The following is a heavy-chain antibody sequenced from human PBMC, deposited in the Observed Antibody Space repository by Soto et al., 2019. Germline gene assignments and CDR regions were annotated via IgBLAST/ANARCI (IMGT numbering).Heavy chain of an antibody. CDR3: AREGPYNDYETPYFDF. J-gene: IGHJ4*02. Sequence: QVQLVQSGAEVKKPGSSVKVSCKASGGTFSSYAISWVRQAPGQGLEWMGGIIPIFGTANYAQKFQGRVTITADESTSTAYLELSSLRSEDTAVYYCAREGPYNDYETPYFDFWGQGTLVTVSS. D-gene: IGHD5-12*01. V-gene: IGHV1-69*01. CDR1: GGTFSSYA. CDR2: IIPIFGTA.